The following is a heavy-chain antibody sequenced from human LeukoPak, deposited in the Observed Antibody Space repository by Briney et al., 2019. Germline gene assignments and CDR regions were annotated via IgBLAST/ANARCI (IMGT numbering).Heavy chain of an antibody. V-gene: IGHV3-74*01. CDR1: GFTFSSYW. CDR2: IKSDGSST. D-gene: IGHD5-18*01. CDR3: ARQPRGDTTMVPGSY. J-gene: IGHJ4*02. Sequence: GGSLRLSYAPCGFTFSSYWMHWVRQVPGKGLVWVSRIKSDGSSTSYADSVKGRFTISRDNAKNTLYLQMNSLRAEDTAVYYCARQPRGDTTMVPGSYWGQGTLVTVSS.